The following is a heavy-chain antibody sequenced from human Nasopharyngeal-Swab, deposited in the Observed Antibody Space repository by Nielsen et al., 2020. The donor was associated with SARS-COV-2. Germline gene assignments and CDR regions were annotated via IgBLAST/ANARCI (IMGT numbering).Heavy chain of an antibody. Sequence: GESLKISCAASGFTFSSYWMHWVRQAPGKGLVWVSRINIDGSVTDYADSVKGRFTISRDNARNTLYLQMNSLRADDTAVYYCARSSGWAFDYWGQGTPVTVSS. D-gene: IGHD6-25*01. CDR1: GFTFSSYW. CDR2: INIDGSVT. V-gene: IGHV3-74*01. J-gene: IGHJ4*02. CDR3: ARSSGWAFDY.